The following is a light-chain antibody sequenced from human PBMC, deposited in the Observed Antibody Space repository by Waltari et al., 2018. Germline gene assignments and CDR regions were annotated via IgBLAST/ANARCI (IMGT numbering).Light chain of an antibody. CDR2: FHN. V-gene: IGLV1-44*01. CDR3: ATWDDRLNGQVV. Sequence: QSVLTQPPSASGTPGQGVTISCSGSSSSIGRITVSWYQQLPGTAPKLVVYFHNQRPSGVPDRFSGSKSDTSASLAIGGLQSEDEADYYCATWDDRLNGQVVFGGGTKLTVL. CDR1: SSSIGRIT. J-gene: IGLJ2*01.